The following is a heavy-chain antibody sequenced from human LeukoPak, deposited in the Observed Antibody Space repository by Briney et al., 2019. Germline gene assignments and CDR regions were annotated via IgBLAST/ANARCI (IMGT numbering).Heavy chain of an antibody. D-gene: IGHD3-16*01. CDR1: GFTFSTSS. CDR2: FGDRSAYI. Sequence: GGSLRLSCAASGFTFSTSSMSWVRQAPGKGPEWVSSFGDRSAYIYYADSVKGRFTISRDNAKNSLYLQMNGLRVDDTAVYYCTASVGEMALDYWGQGTLVTVSS. V-gene: IGHV3-21*01. CDR3: TASVGEMALDY. J-gene: IGHJ4*02.